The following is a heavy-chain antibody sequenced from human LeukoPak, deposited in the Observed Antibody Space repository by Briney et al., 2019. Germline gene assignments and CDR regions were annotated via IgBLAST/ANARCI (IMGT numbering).Heavy chain of an antibody. CDR1: GFTFSSYG. CDR3: ARRKYDSSGFDY. D-gene: IGHD3-22*01. J-gene: IGHJ4*02. V-gene: IGHV3-30*03. CDR2: ISYDGSNK. Sequence: GGSLRLSCAASGFTFSSYGMHWVRQAPGKGLEWVAVISYDGSNKYYADSVKGRFTISRDNSKDTLYLQMNSLRAEDTAIYFCARRKYDSSGFDYWGQETLVTVSS.